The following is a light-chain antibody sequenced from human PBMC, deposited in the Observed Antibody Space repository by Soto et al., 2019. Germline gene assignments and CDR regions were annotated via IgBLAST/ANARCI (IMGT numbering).Light chain of an antibody. CDR3: KQYGSSGT. CDR2: AAS. Sequence: EIVLTQSPGTLSLSPGEIATLSCRASQSVSNNYLAWYQQKPGQAPRLLIYAASNRATGIQDRFSGSGSGTEFTLTIRRLEPEDFAVYYCKQYGSSGTCGQGTKVDIK. V-gene: IGKV3-20*01. J-gene: IGKJ1*01. CDR1: QSVSNNY.